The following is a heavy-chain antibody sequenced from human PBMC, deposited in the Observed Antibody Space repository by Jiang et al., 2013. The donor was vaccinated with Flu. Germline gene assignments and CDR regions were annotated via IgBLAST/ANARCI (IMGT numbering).Heavy chain of an antibody. CDR3: ARRYGVAGARWFDP. D-gene: IGHD6-19*01. J-gene: IGHJ5*02. CDR2: IYYSGST. V-gene: IGHV4-39*01. CDR1: GGSISSSSYY. Sequence: GSGLVKPSETLSLTCTVSGGSISSSSYYWGWIRQPPGKGLEWIGSIYYSGSTYYNPSLKSRVTISVDTSKNQFSLKLSSVTAADTAVYYCARRYGVAGARWFDPWGQGTLVTVSS.